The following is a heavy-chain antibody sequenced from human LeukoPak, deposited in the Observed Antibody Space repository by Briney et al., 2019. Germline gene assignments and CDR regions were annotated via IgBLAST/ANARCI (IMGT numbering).Heavy chain of an antibody. V-gene: IGHV4-4*02. CDR3: ARSEINDYNRY. J-gene: IGHJ4*02. CDR2: IYHSGST. Sequence: SETLSLTCAVSGCSISSSNWGSWVRQPPGKGLEWIGEIYHSGSTNYNPSLKSRVTRSVDKSKNQCSLKLSSVTAADTAVYYCARSEINDYNRYWGQGILVTVSS. D-gene: IGHD3-16*01. CDR1: GCSISSSNW.